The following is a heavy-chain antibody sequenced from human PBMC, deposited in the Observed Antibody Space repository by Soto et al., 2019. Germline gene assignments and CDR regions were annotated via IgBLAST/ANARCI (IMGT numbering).Heavy chain of an antibody. CDR1: GGSLSDHY. CDR2: TNRGGST. Sequence: QVQLQQWGAGLLKPSETLSLTCDVSGGSLSDHYWSCIRQPPGKGLEWVGETNRGGSTNYNPSLESRLTISVDTSKNQVSLHLTSVTAADTAVYYCASRAYCTSIRCASEYWGQGISVTVPS. V-gene: IGHV4-34*01. CDR3: ASRAYCTSIRCASEY. D-gene: IGHD2-2*01. J-gene: IGHJ1*01.